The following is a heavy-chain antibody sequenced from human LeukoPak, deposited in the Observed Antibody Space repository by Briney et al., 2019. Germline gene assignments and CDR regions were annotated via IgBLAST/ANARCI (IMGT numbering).Heavy chain of an antibody. J-gene: IGHJ4*02. CDR1: GFTFSGYS. V-gene: IGHV3-21*01. D-gene: IGHD2-2*01. CDR2: IGSSSSYV. Sequence: GGSLRLSCAASGFTFSGYSMNWVRQAPGKGLEWVSSIGSSSSYVYYADSVKGRFTISRDNAKNSLYLQMNSLRAEDTAVYYCGRDGRYCSSTSCYFDYWGQGTLVTVSS. CDR3: GRDGRYCSSTSCYFDY.